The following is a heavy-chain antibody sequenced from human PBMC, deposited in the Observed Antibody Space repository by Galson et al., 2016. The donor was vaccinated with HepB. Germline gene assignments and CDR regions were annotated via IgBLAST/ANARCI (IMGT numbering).Heavy chain of an antibody. J-gene: IGHJ4*02. CDR3: ARGGDYDSSGRFDY. Sequence: SGGSISSSNWWSWVRQPPGKGLEWIGEIYRGGSTSYNPSLKSRVTISVDKSKNQFSLKLSSVTAADTAVYYCARGGDYDSSGRFDYWGQGTLVTVSS. CDR2: IYRGGST. CDR1: GGSISSSNW. D-gene: IGHD3-22*01. V-gene: IGHV4-4*02.